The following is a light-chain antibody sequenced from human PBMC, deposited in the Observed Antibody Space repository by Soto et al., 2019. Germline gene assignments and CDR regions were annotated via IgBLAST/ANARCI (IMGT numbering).Light chain of an antibody. Sequence: DIQMTQSPSTLSASVGDRVTITCRASQSISSWLAWYQQKPGKAPKLLIYKASSLESGVPSRFSGSGSGTEFTLTISSLQSEDFAVYYCQQYNYWIAFGQGTRLEIK. CDR1: QSISSW. J-gene: IGKJ5*01. CDR3: QQYNYWIA. V-gene: IGKV1-5*03. CDR2: KAS.